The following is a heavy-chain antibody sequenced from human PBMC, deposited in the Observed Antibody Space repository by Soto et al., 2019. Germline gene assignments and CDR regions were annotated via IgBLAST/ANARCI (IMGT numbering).Heavy chain of an antibody. V-gene: IGHV4-31*03. CDR2: IHYSGDS. J-gene: IGHJ4*02. CDR1: GDSVSSNNYY. CDR3: ARDVNDSSGSQGFDY. Sequence: TLSLTCTAIGDSVSSNNYYWSWIRQRPGKGLEWIGCIHYSGDSYDNPSLTSRITMSMDVSKNQFSLNLRSVTAADTAIYYCARDVNDSSGSQGFDYWGQGTLVTVSS. D-gene: IGHD3-22*01.